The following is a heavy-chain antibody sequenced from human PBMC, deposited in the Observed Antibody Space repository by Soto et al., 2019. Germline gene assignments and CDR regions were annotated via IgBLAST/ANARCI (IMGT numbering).Heavy chain of an antibody. CDR3: ARVLTYFDFWSGLDY. J-gene: IGHJ4*02. D-gene: IGHD3-3*01. CDR2: ISYDGTNK. CDR1: GFTFSSYA. Sequence: QVELVESGGGVVQPGRSLRLSCVGSGFTFSSYAMHWVRQAPGKGLEWLAIISYDGTNKYYADPVKGRFTISRDNSKLTLYLQMNSLRPEDTAVYYCARVLTYFDFWSGLDYWGQGTLVTVSS. V-gene: IGHV3-30-3*01.